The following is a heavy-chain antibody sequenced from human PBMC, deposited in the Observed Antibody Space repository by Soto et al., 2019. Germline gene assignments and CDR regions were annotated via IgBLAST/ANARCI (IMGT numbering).Heavy chain of an antibody. CDR2: IIPLFGTT. Sequence: SVKVSCKASGGTFSSYTIAWVRQAPGQGLELMGEIIPLFGTTNYVEKFQGRLTITADASTSTAYMELSSLRSEDTAMYYCARDSIAAAGTDYWGQGTLVTVSS. CDR3: ARDSIAAAGTDY. CDR1: GGTFSSYT. D-gene: IGHD6-13*01. V-gene: IGHV1-69*13. J-gene: IGHJ4*02.